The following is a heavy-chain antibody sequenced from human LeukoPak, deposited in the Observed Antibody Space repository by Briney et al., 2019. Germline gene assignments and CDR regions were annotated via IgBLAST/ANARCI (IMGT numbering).Heavy chain of an antibody. CDR2: IFTSRTT. CDR1: GDSISSGAYY. J-gene: IGHJ4*02. CDR3: ARDQYYYGSGSYYYFDY. Sequence: SQTLSLTCTLSGDSISSGAYYWSWIRQPAGKGLEWIGRIFTSRTTNYNPSLKSRVTMSVDTSKNQFSLKLSSVTAADTAVYYCARDQYYYGSGSYYYFDYWGQGTLVTVSS. V-gene: IGHV4-61*02. D-gene: IGHD3-10*01.